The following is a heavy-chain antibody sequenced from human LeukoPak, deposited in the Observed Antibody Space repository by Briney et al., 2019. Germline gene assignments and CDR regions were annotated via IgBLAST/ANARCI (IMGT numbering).Heavy chain of an antibody. V-gene: IGHV1-2*02. D-gene: IGHD4-17*01. CDR3: AREISDYASAY. CDR1: GYPFTGYY. CDR2: INPNSGGT. J-gene: IGHJ4*02. Sequence: AXVRVSCTASGYPFTGYYIHWVRQAPGQGREWMGWINPNSGGTKYAQKFQGRVTMTSDTAITTAYMDLSRLTSDDTAVYYCAREISDYASAYWGQGTLVTVSS.